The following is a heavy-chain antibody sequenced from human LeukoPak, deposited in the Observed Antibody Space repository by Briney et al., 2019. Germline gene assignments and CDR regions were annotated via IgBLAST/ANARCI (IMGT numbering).Heavy chain of an antibody. CDR2: IYPGDSDT. V-gene: IGHV5-51*01. D-gene: IGHD3-22*01. J-gene: IGHJ4*02. CDR3: ASRGHYYESRGYFYFDY. Sequence: KRGESLKISCKGSGYSFTSYWIGWVRQMPGKGLEWMGIIYPGDSDTRYRSSFQGQVTISADKSINTAYLQWSSLKASDTAMYYCASRGHYYESRGYFYFDYWGQGTLVTVSS. CDR1: GYSFTSYW.